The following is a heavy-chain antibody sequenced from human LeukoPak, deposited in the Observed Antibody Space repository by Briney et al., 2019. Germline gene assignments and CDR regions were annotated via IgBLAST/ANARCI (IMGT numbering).Heavy chain of an antibody. CDR2: ISSSGDGT. CDR1: GFTFSDYA. CDR3: ARDYRSSSGWTVDY. J-gene: IGHJ4*02. V-gene: IGHV3-23*01. Sequence: GGSLRLSCAASGFTFSDYAMSWVRQTPGKGLEWVSSISSSGDGTHYADSVKGRFTISRDNAKNSLYLQMNSLRDEDTAVYYCARDYRSSSGWTVDYWGQGTLVTVSS. D-gene: IGHD6-19*01.